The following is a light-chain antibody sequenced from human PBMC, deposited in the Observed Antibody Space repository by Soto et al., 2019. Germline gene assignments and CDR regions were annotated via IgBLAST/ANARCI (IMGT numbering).Light chain of an antibody. Sequence: DIQMTQSPSSLSASAGDSVTITCRASQNIIRYLNWYQQKPGGAPKLLLYAVSIVHTGVPSRFSGSGSGTDFTLTISGLQPEDSATYYCQQAFNTPRTFGQGTKVEIK. CDR3: QQAFNTPRT. CDR1: QNIIRY. CDR2: AVS. V-gene: IGKV1-39*01. J-gene: IGKJ1*01.